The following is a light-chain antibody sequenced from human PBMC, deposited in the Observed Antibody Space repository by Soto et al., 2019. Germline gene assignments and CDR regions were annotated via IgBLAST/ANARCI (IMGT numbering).Light chain of an antibody. V-gene: IGKV1-39*01. Sequence: DIQMTQSPSSLSAFVGDRVTITCRASQTISAYLNWYQQKPGKAPKVLIFAASTLQSGVPSRFSGSGSGTDFTLTINSLQPEDFATYYCQQSSRPPWTFGQGTKVEIK. J-gene: IGKJ1*01. CDR2: AAS. CDR3: QQSSRPPWT. CDR1: QTISAY.